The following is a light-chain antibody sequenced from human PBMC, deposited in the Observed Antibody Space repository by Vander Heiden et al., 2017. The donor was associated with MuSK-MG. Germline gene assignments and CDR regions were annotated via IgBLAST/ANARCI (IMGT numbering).Light chain of an antibody. Sequence: DIVMARSPDSLAVSLGERATINCKSSQSVLYSSNNKNYLAWYQQKPGQPPKLLIYWASTRESGVPDRFSGSGSGTDFTLTISSLQAEDVAVCYCQQYYSTPWTFGQGTKVEIK. CDR3: QQYYSTPWT. CDR1: QSVLYSSNNKNY. CDR2: WAS. J-gene: IGKJ1*01. V-gene: IGKV4-1*01.